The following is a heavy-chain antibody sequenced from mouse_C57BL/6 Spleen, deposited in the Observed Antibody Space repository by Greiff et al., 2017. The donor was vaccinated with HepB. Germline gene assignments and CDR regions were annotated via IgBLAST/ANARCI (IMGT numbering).Heavy chain of an antibody. CDR2: IYPGSGST. CDR1: GYTFTSYW. D-gene: IGHD2-5*01. V-gene: IGHV1-55*01. J-gene: IGHJ1*03. CDR3: AGAYYSNYEWYFDV. Sequence: QVQLQQPGAELVKPGASVKMSCKASGYTFTSYWITWVKQRPGQGLEWIGDIYPGSGSTNYNEKFKSKATLTVDTSSSTAYMQLSSLTSEDSAVYYCAGAYYSNYEWYFDVWGTGTTVTVSS.